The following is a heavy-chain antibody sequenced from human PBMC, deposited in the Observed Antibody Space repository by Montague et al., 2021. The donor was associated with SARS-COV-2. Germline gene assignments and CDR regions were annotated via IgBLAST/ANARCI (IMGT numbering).Heavy chain of an antibody. CDR2: IYDSGST. J-gene: IGHJ3*02. D-gene: IGHD1-26*01. CDR1: GGSISSHNYY. Sequence: SETLSLTCTVSGGSISSHNYYWDWIRQPPGKGLEWIGSIYDSGSTYYNPSLESRVTISVDTSKNHFSLKLNSVTAADTAFYYCARRGRKLLPVATTIGGFDIWGQGTMVTVSS. V-gene: IGHV4-39*02. CDR3: ARRGRKLLPVATTIGGFDI.